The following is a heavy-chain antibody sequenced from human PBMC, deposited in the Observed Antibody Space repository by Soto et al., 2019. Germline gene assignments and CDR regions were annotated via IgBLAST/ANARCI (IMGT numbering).Heavy chain of an antibody. V-gene: IGHV4-31*03. CDR3: ARVARDGGGYYGPFAN. D-gene: IGHD3-3*01. Sequence: QVQLQESGPGLVKPSQTLSLTCTVSGDSISSGGYYWGWIRQHPGKGLDWIGDIYKSGTTYYKPALKSRVNISVDTSENQFSLRLSSVTAADTAVYYCARVARDGGGYYGPFANWGPGTLVTVSS. J-gene: IGHJ4*02. CDR2: IYKSGTT. CDR1: GDSISSGGYY.